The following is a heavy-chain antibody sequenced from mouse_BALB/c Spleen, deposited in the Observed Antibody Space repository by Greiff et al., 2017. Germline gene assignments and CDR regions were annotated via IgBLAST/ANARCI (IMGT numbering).Heavy chain of an antibody. Sequence: EVQLQESGPGLVKPSQSLSLTCTVTGYSITSDYAWNWIRQFPGNKLEWMGYISYSGSTSYNPSLKSRISITRDTSKNQFFLQLNSVTTEDTATYYCARELGSYYAMDYWGQGTSVTVSS. CDR2: ISYSGST. D-gene: IGHD4-1*01. J-gene: IGHJ4*01. CDR3: ARELGSYYAMDY. CDR1: GYSITSDYA. V-gene: IGHV3-2*02.